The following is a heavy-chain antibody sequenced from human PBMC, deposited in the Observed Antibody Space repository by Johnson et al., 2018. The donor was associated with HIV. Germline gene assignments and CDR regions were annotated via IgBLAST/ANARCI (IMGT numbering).Heavy chain of an antibody. CDR1: GFTFSTYG. CDR2: IYSGGNT. D-gene: IGHD6-13*01. V-gene: IGHV3-NL1*01. CDR3: ARAYSSSWYRADAFDI. J-gene: IGHJ3*02. Sequence: QVQLVESGGGVVQPGRSLRLSCTASGFTFSTYGIHWVRQAPGKGLEWVSVIYSGGNTYYADSVKGRFTISRDNSKNTLYLQMNSLRAEDTAVYYCARAYSSSWYRADAFDIWGQGTMVTVSS.